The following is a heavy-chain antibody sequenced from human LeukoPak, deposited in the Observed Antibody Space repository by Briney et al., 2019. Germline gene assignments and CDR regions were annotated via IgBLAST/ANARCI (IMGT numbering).Heavy chain of an antibody. CDR1: GGSISSSSYY. CDR3: ARQGVGEGYFDY. D-gene: IGHD1-26*01. Sequence: SETLSLTCTVPGGSISSSSYYWGWIRQPPGKGLEWIGSIYYSGSTYYNPSLKSRVTISVDTSKNQFSLKLSSVTAADTAVYYCARQGVGEGYFDYWGQGTLVTVSS. CDR2: IYYSGST. V-gene: IGHV4-39*01. J-gene: IGHJ4*02.